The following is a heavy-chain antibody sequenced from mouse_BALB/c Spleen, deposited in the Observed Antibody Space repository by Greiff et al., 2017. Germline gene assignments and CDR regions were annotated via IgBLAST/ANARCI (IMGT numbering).Heavy chain of an antibody. CDR3: ARSEGPPFAY. Sequence: VQLQQSGPQLVRPGASVKISCKASGYSFTSYWMHWVKQRPGQGLEWIGMIDPSDSETRLNQKFKDKATLTVDKSSSTAYMQLSSPTSEDSAVYYCARSEGPPFAYWGQGTLVTVSA. D-gene: IGHD6-1*01. CDR1: GYSFTSYW. V-gene: IGHV1S126*01. J-gene: IGHJ3*01. CDR2: IDPSDSET.